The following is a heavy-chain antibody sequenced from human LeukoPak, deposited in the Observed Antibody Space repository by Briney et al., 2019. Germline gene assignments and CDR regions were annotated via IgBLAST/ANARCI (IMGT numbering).Heavy chain of an antibody. D-gene: IGHD3-3*01. CDR3: ARVGFHYDFRESVSWFDP. V-gene: IGHV4-61*02. Sequence: SETLSLTCTVSGGSISSGSYYWSWFRQPAGKGLEWIGRIYTSGSTNYNPSLKSRVTISVDTSKNQFSLKLSSVTAADTAVYYCARVGFHYDFRESVSWFDPWGQGTLVTVSS. J-gene: IGHJ5*02. CDR2: IYTSGST. CDR1: GGSISSGSYY.